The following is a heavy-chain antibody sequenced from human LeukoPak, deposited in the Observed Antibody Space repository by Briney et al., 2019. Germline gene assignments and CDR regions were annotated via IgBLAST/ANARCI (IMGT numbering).Heavy chain of an antibody. CDR2: IDPSDSYT. V-gene: IGHV5-10-1*01. CDR1: GSIFTNYW. D-gene: IGHD3-22*01. CDR3: ARPYYYDSGNAFDI. Sequence: GASLQISCECSGSIFTNYWISWVRQLPGKLLEWMGRIDPSDSYTNYSPSFQGHITISADKSISTAYLQWSSLKSSDTAMYYCARPYYYDSGNAFDIWGQGTMVTVSS. J-gene: IGHJ3*02.